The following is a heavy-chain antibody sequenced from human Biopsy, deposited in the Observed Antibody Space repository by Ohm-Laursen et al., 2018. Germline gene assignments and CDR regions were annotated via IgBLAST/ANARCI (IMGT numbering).Heavy chain of an antibody. CDR1: GGSISSSTTYY. J-gene: IGHJ5*02. CDR3: ARHPTGFWFDP. Sequence: SDTLSLTCPVSGGSISSSTTYYWAWLRQPPGKGLEWNGSIYNTETTFYNPSLESRVTISVDMSTNQFSLKVSSVTAADTALYFCARHPTGFWFDPWGHGTLVTVSS. CDR2: IYNTETT. V-gene: IGHV4-39*01.